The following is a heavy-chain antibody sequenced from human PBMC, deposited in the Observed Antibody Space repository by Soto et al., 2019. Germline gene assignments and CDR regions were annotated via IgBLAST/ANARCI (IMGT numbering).Heavy chain of an antibody. CDR3: ARGLCSGGSCYCDY. D-gene: IGHD2-15*01. CDR2: IYPSGST. V-gene: IGHV4-4*07. CDR1: GGSISSYY. Sequence: QVQLQESGPGLVKPSETLSLTCTVSGGSISSYYWSWIRQPAGKGLEWIGRIYPSGSTNYNPSLKSGVTMAVGTSKNQFSLKLSSVTAADTAVYCCARGLCSGGSCYCDYWGQGTLVTVSS. J-gene: IGHJ4*02.